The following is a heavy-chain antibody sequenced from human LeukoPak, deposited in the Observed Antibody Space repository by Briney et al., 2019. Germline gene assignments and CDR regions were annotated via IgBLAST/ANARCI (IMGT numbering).Heavy chain of an antibody. CDR3: ARASGQWLPPVY. CDR1: GGSISSYY. D-gene: IGHD6-19*01. CDR2: IYYIGST. V-gene: IGHV4-59*01. J-gene: IGHJ4*02. Sequence: SETLSLTCTVSGGSISSYYWSWIRQPPGKGLEWIGYIYYIGSTNYHPSLKSRVTISVDTSKNQFSLKLSSVTAADTAVYYCARASGQWLPPVYWGQGTLVTVSS.